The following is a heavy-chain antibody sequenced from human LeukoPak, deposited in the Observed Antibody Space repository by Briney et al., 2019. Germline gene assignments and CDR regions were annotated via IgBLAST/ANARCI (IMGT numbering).Heavy chain of an antibody. Sequence: GGSLRLSCAASGFTFSGYEINWVRQAPGKGLEWVSYISFGGSTIYYADSVKGRFTISRDNAKNSLYLQMNSLRAEDTAVYYCTRQVGASSYYYYIDVWGKGTTVTVSS. D-gene: IGHD1-26*01. CDR3: TRQVGASSYYYYIDV. J-gene: IGHJ6*03. CDR2: ISFGGSTI. CDR1: GFTFSGYE. V-gene: IGHV3-48*03.